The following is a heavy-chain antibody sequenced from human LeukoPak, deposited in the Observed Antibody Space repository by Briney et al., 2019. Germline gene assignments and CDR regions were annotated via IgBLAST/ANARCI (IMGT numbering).Heavy chain of an antibody. Sequence: GASVKVSCKASGYTFTSYYMHWVRQAPGQGLEWMGIINPSGGSTSYAQKFQGRVTMTRDTSTSTVYMELSSLRSEDTAVYYCARDFDCSSTSYYDQGDYWGQGTLVTVSS. J-gene: IGHJ4*02. V-gene: IGHV1-46*01. D-gene: IGHD2-2*01. CDR1: GYTFTSYY. CDR3: ARDFDCSSTSYYDQGDY. CDR2: INPSGGST.